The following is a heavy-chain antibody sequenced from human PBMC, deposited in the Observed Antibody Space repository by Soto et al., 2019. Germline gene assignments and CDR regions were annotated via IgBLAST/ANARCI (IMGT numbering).Heavy chain of an antibody. V-gene: IGHV3-33*01. Sequence: QVQLVESGGGVVQPGRSLRVSCAASGFTFSSYGMHWVRQAPGKGLEWVAVIWYDGSNKYYADSVKGRFTISRDNSKNTLYLQMNSLRAEDTAVYYCARDRYSGSYVYYFDYWGQGTLVTVSS. J-gene: IGHJ4*02. D-gene: IGHD1-26*01. CDR2: IWYDGSNK. CDR1: GFTFSSYG. CDR3: ARDRYSGSYVYYFDY.